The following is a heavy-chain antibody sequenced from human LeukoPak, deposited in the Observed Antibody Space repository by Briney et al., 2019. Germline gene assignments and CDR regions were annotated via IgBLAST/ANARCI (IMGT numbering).Heavy chain of an antibody. V-gene: IGHV3-30*18. CDR1: GFTFSTYA. D-gene: IGHD6-19*01. Sequence: GGSLRLSCAASGFTFSTYAMSWVRQAPGKGLEWVAVISYDGSNKYYADSVKGRFTISRDNSKNTLYLQMNSLRAEDTAVYYCAKDKEVAVAGHFDYWGQGTLVTVSS. CDR3: AKDKEVAVAGHFDY. J-gene: IGHJ4*02. CDR2: ISYDGSNK.